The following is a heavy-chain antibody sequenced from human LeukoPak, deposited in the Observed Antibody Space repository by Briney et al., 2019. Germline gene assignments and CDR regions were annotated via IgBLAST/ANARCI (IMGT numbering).Heavy chain of an antibody. Sequence: PGRSLRLSCAASGFTFSSYGMHWVRQAPGKGLEWVAVIWYDGSNKYYADSVKGRFTISRDNSKNTLYLQMNSLRAEDTAVYYCARPLGINDYYYMYVWGKGTTVTVSS. CDR3: ARPLGINDYYYMYV. D-gene: IGHD7-27*01. CDR2: IWYDGSNK. J-gene: IGHJ6*03. V-gene: IGHV3-33*01. CDR1: GFTFSSYG.